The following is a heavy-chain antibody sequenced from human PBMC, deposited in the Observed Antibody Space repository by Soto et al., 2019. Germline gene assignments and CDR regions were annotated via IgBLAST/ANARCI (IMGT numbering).Heavy chain of an antibody. V-gene: IGHV1-69*01. CDR2: IIPIFGTA. Sequence: QVQLVQSGAEVKKPGSSVKVSCKASGGTFSSYAISWVRQAPGQGLEWRGGIIPIFGTANYAQKFQGRVTITADESTSTAYMELSSLRSEDTAVYYCARGPVVVVAATGRYWFDPWGQGTLVTVSS. D-gene: IGHD2-15*01. CDR3: ARGPVVVVAATGRYWFDP. J-gene: IGHJ5*02. CDR1: GGTFSSYA.